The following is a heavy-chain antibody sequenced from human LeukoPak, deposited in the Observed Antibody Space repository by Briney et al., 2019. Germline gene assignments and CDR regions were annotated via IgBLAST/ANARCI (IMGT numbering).Heavy chain of an antibody. J-gene: IGHJ4*02. Sequence: GRSLTLSCAASGFTFSNYGMHWVRQAPGKGLEWVAVIWFDGSNRLYADSVKGRFTISRDNSENTLYMQMNSLRAEHTAVYYCARWGIDVDNSNYFDYWGQGTLATVSS. CDR3: ARWGIDVDNSNYFDY. D-gene: IGHD5-24*01. V-gene: IGHV3-33*01. CDR1: GFTFSNYG. CDR2: IWFDGSNR.